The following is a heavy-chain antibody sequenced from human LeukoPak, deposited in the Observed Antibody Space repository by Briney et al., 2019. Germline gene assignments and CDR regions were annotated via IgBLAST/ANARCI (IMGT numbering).Heavy chain of an antibody. D-gene: IGHD4-17*01. Sequence: GGSLRLSCAASGFIFSSYEINWVRQAPGKGLEWVGRIKSKTDGGTTDYAAPVKGRFTISRDDSKNTLYLQMNSLKTEDTAVYYCTTDSHGAGAFDIWGQGTMVTVSS. CDR1: GFIFSSYE. J-gene: IGHJ3*02. CDR2: IKSKTDGGTT. V-gene: IGHV3-15*01. CDR3: TTDSHGAGAFDI.